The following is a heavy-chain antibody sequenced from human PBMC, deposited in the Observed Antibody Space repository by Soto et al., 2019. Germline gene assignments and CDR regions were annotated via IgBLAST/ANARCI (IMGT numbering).Heavy chain of an antibody. V-gene: IGHV4-31*03. D-gene: IGHD3-22*01. J-gene: IGHJ6*02. CDR3: ARDRGHYYDSSGPGMDV. CDR2: IYYSGST. Sequence: SETLSLTCTVSGDSISSGTHYWNWIRQHPGKGLEWIGYIYYSGSTYYNPSLKSRVTISVDTSKNQFSLKLSSVTAADTAVYYCARDRGHYYDSSGPGMDVWGQGTTVTVSS. CDR1: GDSISSGTHY.